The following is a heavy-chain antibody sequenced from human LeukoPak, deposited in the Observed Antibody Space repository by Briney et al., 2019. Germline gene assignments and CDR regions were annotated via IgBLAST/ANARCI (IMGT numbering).Heavy chain of an antibody. CDR3: ARGSYGDI. V-gene: IGHV1-46*01. CDR1: GYTFTNSY. D-gene: IGHD4-17*01. Sequence: ASVKVSCKASGYTFTNSYIHWVRQAPGQVLEWMGLINPDGGNTNYAQNFQGRVTLTRDTSTSTAYMELRSLRSDDTAVYYCARGSYGDIWGQGTLVTVSS. CDR2: INPDGGNT. J-gene: IGHJ4*02.